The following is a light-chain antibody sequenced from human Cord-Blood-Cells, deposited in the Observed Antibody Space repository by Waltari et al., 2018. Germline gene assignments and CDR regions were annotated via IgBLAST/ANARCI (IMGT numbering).Light chain of an antibody. CDR1: QSVLYSSNNKNY. Sequence: DIVTTQSPDSLAVSLGARATIHCKSSQSVLYSSNNKNYLAWYQQKPGQPPKLLIYWASTRESGVPDRFSGSGSGTDFTLTISSLQAEDVAVYYCQQYYSTPLTFGGGTKVEIK. CDR3: QQYYSTPLT. J-gene: IGKJ4*01. V-gene: IGKV4-1*01. CDR2: WAS.